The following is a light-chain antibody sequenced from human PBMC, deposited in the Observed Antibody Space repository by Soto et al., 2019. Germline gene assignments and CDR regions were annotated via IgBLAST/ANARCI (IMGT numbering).Light chain of an antibody. CDR3: NSRASGTTYV. J-gene: IGLJ1*01. CDR2: EVS. CDR1: SSDVGAYNY. V-gene: IGLV2-14*01. Sequence: QSALTQPASVSGSPGQSIAISCIGTSSDVGAYNYVSWYQQLPGKAPKLMIYEVSNRPSGISNRFSGSKSGNTASLTISGLQTEDEADYYCNSRASGTTYVFGTGTKLTVL.